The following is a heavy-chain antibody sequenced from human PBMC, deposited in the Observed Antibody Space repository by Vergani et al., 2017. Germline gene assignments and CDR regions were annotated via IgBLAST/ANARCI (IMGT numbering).Heavy chain of an antibody. Sequence: QVQLQQWGAGLLKPSETLSLTCAVYGGSFSGYYWSWIRQPPGKGLEWIGEINHSGSTNYNPSLKSRVTISVDTSKNQFSLKLSSVTAADTAVYYCAKSARLYPLGGWLDPWGQGTLVTVSS. CDR2: INHSGST. J-gene: IGHJ5*02. V-gene: IGHV4-34*01. D-gene: IGHD3-3*01. CDR3: AKSARLYPLGGWLDP. CDR1: GGSFSGYY.